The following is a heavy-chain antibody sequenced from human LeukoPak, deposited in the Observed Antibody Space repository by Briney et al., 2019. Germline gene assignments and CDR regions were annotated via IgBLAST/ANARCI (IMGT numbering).Heavy chain of an antibody. CDR2: IYYSGST. J-gene: IGHJ4*02. CDR1: GGSISSYY. Sequence: SETLSLTCTVSGGSISSYYWRWIRQPPGKGLEWIGYIYYSGSTNYNPSLKSRVTISVDTSKNQFSLKLSSVTAADTAVYYCARAGYSYGYFFDYWGQGTLVTVSS. CDR3: ARAGYSYGYFFDY. V-gene: IGHV4-59*01. D-gene: IGHD5-18*01.